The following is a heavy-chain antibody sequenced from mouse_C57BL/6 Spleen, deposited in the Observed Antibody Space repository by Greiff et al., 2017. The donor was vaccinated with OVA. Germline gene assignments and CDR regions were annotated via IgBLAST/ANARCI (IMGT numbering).Heavy chain of an antibody. D-gene: IGHD1-1*01. CDR3: ARQGDITTVVANYFDY. V-gene: IGHV5-6*01. CDR1: GFTFSSYG. Sequence: EVQRVESGGDLVKPGGSLKLSCAASGFTFSSYGMSWVRQTPDKRLEWVATISSGGSYTYYPDSVKGRFTISRDNAKNTLYLQMSSLKSEDTAMYYCARQGDITTVVANYFDYWGQGTTLTVSS. CDR2: ISSGGSYT. J-gene: IGHJ2*01.